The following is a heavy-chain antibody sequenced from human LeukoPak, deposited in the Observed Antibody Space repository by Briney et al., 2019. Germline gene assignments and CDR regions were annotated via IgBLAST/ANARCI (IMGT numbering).Heavy chain of an antibody. Sequence: PSETLSLTCAVYGGSLSGYYWSWIRQPPGKGLEWIGEINHSGSTNYNPSLKSRVTISVDTSKNQFSLKLSSVTAADTAVYYCARGLLLPFYYYYGMDVWGQGTTVTVSS. V-gene: IGHV4-34*01. J-gene: IGHJ6*02. D-gene: IGHD2-21*01. CDR1: GGSLSGYY. CDR3: ARGLLLPFYYYYGMDV. CDR2: INHSGST.